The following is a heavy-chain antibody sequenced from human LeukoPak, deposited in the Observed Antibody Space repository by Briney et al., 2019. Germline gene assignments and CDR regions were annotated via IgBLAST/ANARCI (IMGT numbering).Heavy chain of an antibody. V-gene: IGHV1-69*06. CDR2: IIPIFGTA. CDR1: GGTFSSYA. D-gene: IGHD3-10*01. Sequence: GASVKVSCKASGGTFSSYAISWVRQAPGQGLEWMGGIIPIFGTANYAQKFQGRVTITADKSTSTAYMELSSLRSEDTAVYYCARYPSITMVRGVTELPMDVWGKGTTVTVSS. CDR3: ARYPSITMVRGVTELPMDV. J-gene: IGHJ6*03.